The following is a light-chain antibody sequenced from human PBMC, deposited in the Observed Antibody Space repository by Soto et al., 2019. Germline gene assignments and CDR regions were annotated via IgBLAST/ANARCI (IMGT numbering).Light chain of an antibody. CDR2: SSS. CDR1: QGIITY. Sequence: DIQPSHSPSSPSSPVVDRVAITFRASQGIITYLNWYQQKPGKAPNLLIYSSSTLQSGVPSRFSGSGSGTDFTLTISSLQPEDFATYYCQQSFSSRWTFGQGTKVDIK. V-gene: IGKV1-39*01. CDR3: QQSFSSRWT. J-gene: IGKJ1*01.